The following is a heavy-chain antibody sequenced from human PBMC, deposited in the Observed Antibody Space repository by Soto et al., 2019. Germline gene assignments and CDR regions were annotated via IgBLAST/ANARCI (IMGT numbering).Heavy chain of an antibody. Sequence: SVKVSFKASGYTFTSYGISWVRQAPGQGLEWMGGIIPIFGTANYAQKFQGRVTITADKSTSTAYMELSSLRSEDTAVYYCASQGYSGYDSPWGQGTLVTVSS. CDR1: GYTFTSYG. V-gene: IGHV1-69*06. CDR2: IIPIFGTA. D-gene: IGHD5-12*01. CDR3: ASQGYSGYDSP. J-gene: IGHJ5*02.